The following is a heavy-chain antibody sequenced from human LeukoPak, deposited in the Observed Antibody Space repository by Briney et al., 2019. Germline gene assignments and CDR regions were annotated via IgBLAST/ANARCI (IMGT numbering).Heavy chain of an antibody. CDR3: VRGGYYDFWSGYYKGIDY. CDR1: GFTFSSYW. J-gene: IGHJ4*02. Sequence: AGGSLRLSCAASGFTFSSYWMSWVRQAPGKGLEWVANIKQDGSEKYYMDSVKGRFTISRDNTKNSLYLQMNSLRAEDTAVYYCVRGGYYDFWSGYYKGIDYWGQGTLVTVSS. D-gene: IGHD3-3*01. CDR2: IKQDGSEK. V-gene: IGHV3-7*01.